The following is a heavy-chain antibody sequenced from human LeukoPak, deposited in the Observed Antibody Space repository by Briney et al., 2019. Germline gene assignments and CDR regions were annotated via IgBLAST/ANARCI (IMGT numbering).Heavy chain of an antibody. D-gene: IGHD3-22*01. Sequence: ASVKVSCKASGNTFTGYYMHWVRQAPGLGLEWMGWINPNSGGTNYAQKFQGRVTMTRDTSISTAYMELSRLRSDDTAVYYCARGGTYYYDSSGYPFDYWGQGTLVTVSS. CDR2: INPNSGGT. J-gene: IGHJ4*02. V-gene: IGHV1-2*02. CDR3: ARGGTYYYDSSGYPFDY. CDR1: GNTFTGYY.